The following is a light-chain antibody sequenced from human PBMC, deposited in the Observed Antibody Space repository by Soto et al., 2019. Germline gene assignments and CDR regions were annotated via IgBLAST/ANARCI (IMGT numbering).Light chain of an antibody. CDR2: DAS. V-gene: IGKV3-11*01. J-gene: IGKJ4*01. Sequence: EIVLTQSPATLSLSPGERATLSCRASQSLSSYLAWYQQRRGQAPRLLLYDASRRATGIPARFSGSGSGTDFSLSVSSLAPEDFAVYSCQQRSDWPLTFGGGTKVEIK. CDR1: QSLSSY. CDR3: QQRSDWPLT.